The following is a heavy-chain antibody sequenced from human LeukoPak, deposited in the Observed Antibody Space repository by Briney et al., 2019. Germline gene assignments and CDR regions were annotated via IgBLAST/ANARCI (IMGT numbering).Heavy chain of an antibody. Sequence: SETLSLTCTVSAYSISSGYYWGWIRQPPGKGLEWIGSIYHSGSTYYNPSLKSRVTISVDTSKNQFSLKLSSVTAADTAVYYCASMVRGVDDAFDIWGQGTMVTVSS. J-gene: IGHJ3*02. V-gene: IGHV4-38-2*02. D-gene: IGHD3-10*01. CDR2: IYHSGST. CDR1: AYSISSGYY. CDR3: ASMVRGVDDAFDI.